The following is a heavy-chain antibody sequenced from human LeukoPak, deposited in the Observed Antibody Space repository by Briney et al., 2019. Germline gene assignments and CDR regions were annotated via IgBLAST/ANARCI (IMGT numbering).Heavy chain of an antibody. CDR1: GGTFSSYA. J-gene: IGHJ3*02. CDR3: ARTRGYYYDSSGYLDAFDI. CDR2: IIPILGIA. V-gene: IGHV1-69*04. D-gene: IGHD3-22*01. Sequence: SVKVSCKASGGTFSSYAISWVRQAPGQGLEWMGRIIPILGIANYAQKFQGRVTITADKSTSTAYMELSSLRSEDTAVYYCARTRGYYYDSSGYLDAFDIWGQGTMVTVSS.